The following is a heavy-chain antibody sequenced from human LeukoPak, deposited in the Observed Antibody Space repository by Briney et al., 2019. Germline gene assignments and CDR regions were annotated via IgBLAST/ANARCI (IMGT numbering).Heavy chain of an antibody. Sequence: PGGSLRLSCAASGFIVSSNYMSWVRQAPGKGLEWVSVIYSGGSTYYADSVKGRFTISRDNSKNTLYLQMNSLRAEDTAVYYCARDPSAAGSEDWGQGTLVTVSS. D-gene: IGHD6-13*01. CDR2: IYSGGST. CDR3: ARDPSAAGSED. CDR1: GFIVSSNY. V-gene: IGHV3-53*01. J-gene: IGHJ4*02.